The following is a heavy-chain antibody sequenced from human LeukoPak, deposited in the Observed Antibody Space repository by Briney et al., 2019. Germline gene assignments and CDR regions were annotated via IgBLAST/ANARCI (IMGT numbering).Heavy chain of an antibody. CDR1: GCSISSGYY. CDR2: IYHSGST. V-gene: IGHV4-38-2*01. J-gene: IGHJ4*02. Sequence: ASETLSLTCAVSGCSISSGYYWGWIRQPPGKGLEWIGSIYHSGSTYYNPSLKSRVTISVDTSKNQFSLKLSSVTAADTAVYYCARWGDYGDPGGFDYWGQGTLVTVSS. CDR3: ARWGDYGDPGGFDY. D-gene: IGHD4-17*01.